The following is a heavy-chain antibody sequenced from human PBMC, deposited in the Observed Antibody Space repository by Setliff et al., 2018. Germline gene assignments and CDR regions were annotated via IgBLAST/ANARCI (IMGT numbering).Heavy chain of an antibody. CDR1: GLTFSHAW. CDR3: TSAKLERRTGHHYYMDV. Sequence: PGGSLRLSCAASGLTFSHAWMTWVRQSPGKGLEWVGRIRSRNDGGTTDYAAPVKGRFTFSRDDSKNTLYLQMNNLKTGDTATYYCTSAKLERRTGHHYYMDVWGKGTTVTVSS. CDR2: IRSRNDGGTT. J-gene: IGHJ6*03. V-gene: IGHV3-15*01. D-gene: IGHD1-1*01.